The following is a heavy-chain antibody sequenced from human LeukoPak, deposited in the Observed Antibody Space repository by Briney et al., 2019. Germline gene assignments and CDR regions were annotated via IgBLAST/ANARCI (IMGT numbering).Heavy chain of an antibody. D-gene: IGHD6-6*01. CDR3: AITLDADYSSSSWFDP. CDR2: ISAYNGNT. Sequence: ASVKVSCKASGYTFTSYGISWVRQAPGQGLEWMGWISAYNGNTNYAQKLQGRVTMTTDTSTSTAYVELRSLRSDDTAVYYCAITLDADYSSSSWFDPWGQGTLVTVSS. J-gene: IGHJ5*02. V-gene: IGHV1-18*01. CDR1: GYTFTSYG.